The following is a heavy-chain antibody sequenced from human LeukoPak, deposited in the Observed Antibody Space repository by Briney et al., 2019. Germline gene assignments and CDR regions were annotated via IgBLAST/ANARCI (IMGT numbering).Heavy chain of an antibody. CDR3: ARARPEPSKAAAGTGPVGDSGKINYYYYYMDV. J-gene: IGHJ6*03. CDR1: GFTFSSYA. V-gene: IGHV3-30*01. CDR2: ISYDGSNK. Sequence: GRSLRLSCAASGFTFSSYAMHWVRQAPGKGLEWVAVISYDGSNKYYADSVKGRFTISRDNSKNTLYLQMNSLRAEDTAVYYCARARPEPSKAAAGTGPVGDSGKINYYYYYMDVWGKGTTVTVSS. D-gene: IGHD6-13*01.